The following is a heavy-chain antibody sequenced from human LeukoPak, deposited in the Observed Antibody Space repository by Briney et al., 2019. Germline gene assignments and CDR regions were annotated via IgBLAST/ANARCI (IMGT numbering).Heavy chain of an antibody. D-gene: IGHD3-22*01. CDR2: IWYDGSNK. V-gene: IGHV3-33*01. CDR3: ARKLGSGSSY. Sequence: PGRSLRLSCAASGFTFSSYGVHWVRQAPGKGLEWVAVIWYDGSNKYYAGSVKGRFTISRDNSKNTLYLQMNSLRAEDTAVYYCARKLGSGSSYWGQGTLVTVSS. CDR1: GFTFSSYG. J-gene: IGHJ4*02.